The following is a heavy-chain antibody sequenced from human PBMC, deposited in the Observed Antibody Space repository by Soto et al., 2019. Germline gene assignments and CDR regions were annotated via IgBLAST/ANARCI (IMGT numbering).Heavy chain of an antibody. J-gene: IGHJ4*02. Sequence: EVQLLESGGGLVQPGGSLRLSCAASGFTFSSYAMSWVRQAPGKGLEWVSAISGSGGSTYYPSSVKGRFTISRDNSKNPLDLQMNSLRAEDTAVYYCAKDPTTVTPNGHFDYWGQGTPVTVSS. CDR2: ISGSGGST. CDR1: GFTFSSYA. D-gene: IGHD4-17*01. V-gene: IGHV3-23*01. CDR3: AKDPTTVTPNGHFDY.